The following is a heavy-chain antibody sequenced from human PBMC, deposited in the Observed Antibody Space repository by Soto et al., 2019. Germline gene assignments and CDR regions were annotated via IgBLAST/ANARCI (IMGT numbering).Heavy chain of an antibody. CDR1: GFTVSGSA. D-gene: IGHD3-16*02. J-gene: IGHJ3*02. CDR3: TSHLGELSSPRAFDI. CDR2: IRSKTNSYAT. V-gene: IGHV3-73*01. Sequence: EVQLVESGGGLVQPGGSLKLSCAASGFTVSGSAVHWVRQASGKGLEWVGRIRSKTNSYATAYAASVKGRFTISRDNSKTTAYLQMNSLKTEDTAVYSCTSHLGELSSPRAFDIWGQGTMVTVSS.